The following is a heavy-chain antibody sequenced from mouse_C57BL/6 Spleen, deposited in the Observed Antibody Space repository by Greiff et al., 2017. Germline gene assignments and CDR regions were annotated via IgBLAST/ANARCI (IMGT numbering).Heavy chain of an antibody. CDR2: ISGGGGNT. V-gene: IGHV5-9*01. CDR1: GFTFSSYT. D-gene: IGHD1-1*01. CDR3: ARTSLLLRSYYFDC. J-gene: IGHJ2*01. Sequence: EVKLQESGGGLVKPGGSLKLSCAASGFTFSSYTMSWVRQTPEKRLEWVATISGGGGNTYYPDSVKGRFTISRDNAKNTLYLQMSSLRSEDTALYYCARTSLLLRSYYFDCWGQGTTLTVSS.